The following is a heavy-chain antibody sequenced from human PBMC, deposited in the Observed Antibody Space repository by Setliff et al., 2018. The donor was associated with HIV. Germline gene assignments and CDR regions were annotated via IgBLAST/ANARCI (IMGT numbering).Heavy chain of an antibody. CDR2: IYHSEYT. CDR1: GGSISSDNW. CDR3: ARGHCSGTNCYGVDYYGMDV. V-gene: IGHV4-4*02. J-gene: IGHJ6*02. Sequence: PSETLSLTCAVSGGSISSDNWWTWVRQPLGKGLEWIGEIYHSEYTNYNAALKSRVSMSVDKSKNQFSLKLTSVTAADTAVYYCARGHCSGTNCYGVDYYGMDVWGQGTTVTVSS. D-gene: IGHD2-2*01.